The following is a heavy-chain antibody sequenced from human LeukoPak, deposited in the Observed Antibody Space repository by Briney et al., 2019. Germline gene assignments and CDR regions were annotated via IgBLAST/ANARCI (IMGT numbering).Heavy chain of an antibody. J-gene: IGHJ4*02. Sequence: GGSLRLSCAASGFTFRSYAMHWVRQAPGKGLEWVAVISHDGSNTYYTDSVKGRFTISRGDSKNTLYLQMNSLRAEDTAVYYCAGYNCSSTRCYTGGFDYWGQGTLVTVSS. CDR1: GFTFRSYA. CDR3: AGYNCSSTRCYTGGFDY. CDR2: ISHDGSNT. D-gene: IGHD2-2*02. V-gene: IGHV3-30-3*01.